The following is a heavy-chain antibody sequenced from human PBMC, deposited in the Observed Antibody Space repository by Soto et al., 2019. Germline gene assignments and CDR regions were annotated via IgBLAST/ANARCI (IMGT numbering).Heavy chain of an antibody. CDR3: ARGGSGDVWFNEF. Sequence: QEQLVQSGAEVKKSGSSVKVSCKDTGGLFSSYAVSWVRQAPGQGLEWMGGIIPVFDTVYYAQKFQGRVTITADESTTTAYMELSSLRSEDTAMYYCARGGSGDVWFNEFWGQGTLVTVSS. D-gene: IGHD2-21*01. J-gene: IGHJ4*02. V-gene: IGHV1-69*01. CDR1: GGLFSSYA. CDR2: IIPVFDTV.